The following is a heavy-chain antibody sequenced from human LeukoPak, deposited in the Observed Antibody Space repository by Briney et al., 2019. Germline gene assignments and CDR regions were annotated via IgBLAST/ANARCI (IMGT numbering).Heavy chain of an antibody. Sequence: PSETLSLTCTVSGGSISSYYWSWIRQPPGKGLEWIGYIYYSGSTYYNPSLKSRVTISVDTSKNQFSLKLSSVTAADTAVYYCARARYSYGYPDAFDIWGQGTMVTVSS. D-gene: IGHD5-18*01. J-gene: IGHJ3*02. CDR2: IYYSGST. CDR3: ARARYSYGYPDAFDI. V-gene: IGHV4-59*12. CDR1: GGSISSYY.